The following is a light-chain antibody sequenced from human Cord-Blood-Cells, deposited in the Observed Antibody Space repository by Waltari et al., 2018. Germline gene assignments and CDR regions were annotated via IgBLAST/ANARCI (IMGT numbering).Light chain of an antibody. CDR1: SSDAGGYNY. J-gene: IGLJ3*02. CDR2: DVS. CDR3: SSYTSSSTV. V-gene: IGLV2-14*01. Sequence: QSALTQPASASGSPGQSITLSCTGTSSDAGGYNYVSWYQQHPGKAPKLMIYDVSKRPSWFSNRFSGSKSGNTASLTISGLQAEDEADYYCSSYTSSSTVFGGGTKLTVL.